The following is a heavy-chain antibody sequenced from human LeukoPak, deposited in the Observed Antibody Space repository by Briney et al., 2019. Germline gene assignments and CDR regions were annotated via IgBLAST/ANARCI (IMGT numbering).Heavy chain of an antibody. D-gene: IGHD4-17*01. CDR3: ASEPGDYVLDY. CDR2: INHSGST. J-gene: IGHJ4*02. V-gene: IGHV4-34*01. CDR1: GGSFSGYY. Sequence: PSETLSLTCAVYGGSFSGYYWSWIRQPPGKGPEWIGEINHSGSTNYNPSLKSRVTISVDTSKNQFSLKLSSVTAADTAVYYCASEPGDYVLDYWGQGTLVTVSS.